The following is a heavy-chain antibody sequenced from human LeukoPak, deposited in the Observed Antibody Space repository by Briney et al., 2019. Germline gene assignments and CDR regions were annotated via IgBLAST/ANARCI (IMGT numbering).Heavy chain of an antibody. J-gene: IGHJ6*02. V-gene: IGHV4-34*01. CDR3: ARSCGGYYYSSYGTDV. CDR2: INHSGST. Sequence: SETLSLTCAVYGGSFSGYYWSWIRQPPGKGLEWIGEINHSGSTNYNPSLKSRVTISVDTSKNQFSLKLSSVTAADTAVYYCARSCGGYYYSSYGTDVWGQGTTVTVSS. CDR1: GGSFSGYY. D-gene: IGHD3-16*01.